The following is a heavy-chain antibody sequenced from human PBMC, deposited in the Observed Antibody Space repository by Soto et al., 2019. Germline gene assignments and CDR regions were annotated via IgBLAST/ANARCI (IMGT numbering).Heavy chain of an antibody. CDR2: ILPVFDEL. Sequence: QVQLVQSGSEVTKPGSSMKVSCKVSGGSFKNYAISWVRQAPGQGLEWVGGILPVFDELHYAPKLQGRVTITADEATSTAHLELGSLTSDDTAVYFCARASDTSGYYYWGQGPLVTVSS. V-gene: IGHV1-69*01. CDR3: ARASDTSGYYY. J-gene: IGHJ4*02. CDR1: GGSFKNYA. D-gene: IGHD5-12*01.